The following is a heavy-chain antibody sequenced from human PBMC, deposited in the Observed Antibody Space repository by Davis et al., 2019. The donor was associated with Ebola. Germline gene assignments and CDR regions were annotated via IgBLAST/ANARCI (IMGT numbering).Heavy chain of an antibody. V-gene: IGHV1-46*01. CDR2: INPSGGST. CDR3: ARYPGGGTIFGVVIGDAFDI. Sequence: ASVKVSCKASGYTFTSYYMHWVRQAPGQGLEWMGIINPSGGSTSYAQKFQGRVTMTRDTSTSTVYMELSSLRSEDTAVYYCARYPGGGTIFGVVIGDAFDIWGQGTMVTVSS. J-gene: IGHJ3*02. D-gene: IGHD3-3*01. CDR1: GYTFTSYY.